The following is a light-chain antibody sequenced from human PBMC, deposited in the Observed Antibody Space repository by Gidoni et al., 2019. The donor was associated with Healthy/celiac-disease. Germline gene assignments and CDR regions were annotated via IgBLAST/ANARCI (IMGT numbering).Light chain of an antibody. CDR2: GAS. Sequence: EIVLTQSPGTLSLSPGEGVTLSCRGSQSVNSDYLAWYQKKPGQAPKVLIAGASTRVTGVPDRFSGSGSGTDFTLTISRLEPEDFAVYYCQQYGRSPRTFGQGTRVEIK. V-gene: IGKV3-20*01. J-gene: IGKJ1*01. CDR1: QSVNSDY. CDR3: QQYGRSPRT.